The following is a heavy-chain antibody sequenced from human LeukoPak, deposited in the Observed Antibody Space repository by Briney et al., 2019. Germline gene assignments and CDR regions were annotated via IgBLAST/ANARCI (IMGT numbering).Heavy chain of an antibody. D-gene: IGHD6-19*01. CDR1: GGSFSGYY. J-gene: IGHJ6*03. CDR2: INHSGST. V-gene: IGHV4-34*01. CDR3: ARQHSSGWYVGYYYYKDV. Sequence: SETLSLTCAVYGGSFSGYYWSWIRQPPGKGLEWIGEINHSGSTNYNPSLKSRVTISVDTSKNQFSLRLSSVTAADTAVYYCARQHSSGWYVGYYYYKDVWGKGTTVTVSS.